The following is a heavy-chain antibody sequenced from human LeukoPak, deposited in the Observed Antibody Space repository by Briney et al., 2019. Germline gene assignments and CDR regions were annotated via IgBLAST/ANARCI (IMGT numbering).Heavy chain of an antibody. V-gene: IGHV1-46*01. J-gene: IGHJ4*02. CDR1: GYTFGSYY. Sequence: ASVKVSCKASGYTFGSYYMHWVRQAPGQGLEWMGMIDPGRGNTNYAEKFQGRVTMTRDTSTRSVYMELSSLRSEDTAVYYCAREAAYNYEDSGLDYWGQGTLVTVSS. CDR2: IDPGRGNT. CDR3: AREAAYNYEDSGLDY. D-gene: IGHD3-16*01.